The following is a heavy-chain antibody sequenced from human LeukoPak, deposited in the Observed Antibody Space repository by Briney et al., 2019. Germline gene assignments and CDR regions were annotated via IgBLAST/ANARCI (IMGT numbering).Heavy chain of an antibody. J-gene: IGHJ4*02. Sequence: GGSLRLSCAASGFTFSSYAMSWVRQAPGKGLEWVSAISGSGGSTYYADSVKGRFTISSDNSKNTLYVQMNSLRAEDTAVYYCAKDRGIAVAVYYFDYWGQGTLVTVSS. CDR2: ISGSGGST. CDR1: GFTFSSYA. CDR3: AKDRGIAVAVYYFDY. V-gene: IGHV3-23*01. D-gene: IGHD6-19*01.